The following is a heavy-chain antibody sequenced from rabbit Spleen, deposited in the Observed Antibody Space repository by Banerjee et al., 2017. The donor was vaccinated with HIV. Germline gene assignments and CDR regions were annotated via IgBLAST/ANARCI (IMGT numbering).Heavy chain of an antibody. V-gene: IGHV1S47*01. Sequence: QEQLVESGGGLVQSGGSLKLSCKASGFDFSNYGVSWVRQAPGKGLEWIGYIEPIFGNTYYANWVNGRFTISSHNAQNTLYLQLSSLTAADTATYFCARDSYAASGVWNLWGQGTLVTVS. CDR2: IEPIFGNT. CDR3: ARDSYAASGVWNL. D-gene: IGHD4-2*01. CDR1: GFDFSNYG. J-gene: IGHJ4*01.